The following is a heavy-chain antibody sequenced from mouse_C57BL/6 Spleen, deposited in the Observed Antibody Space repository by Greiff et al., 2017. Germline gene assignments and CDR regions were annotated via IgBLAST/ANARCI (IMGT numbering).Heavy chain of an antibody. V-gene: IGHV5-2*01. D-gene: IGHD1-1*01. CDR3: ARHADYGSSSAWFAY. Sequence: EVKVVESGGGLVQPGESLKLSCESNEYEFPSHDMSWVRKTPEKRLELVAAINSDGGSTYYPDTMERRFIISRDNTKKTLYLQMSSLRSEDTALYYCARHADYGSSSAWFAYWGQGTLVTVSA. CDR2: INSDGGST. J-gene: IGHJ3*01. CDR1: EYEFPSHD.